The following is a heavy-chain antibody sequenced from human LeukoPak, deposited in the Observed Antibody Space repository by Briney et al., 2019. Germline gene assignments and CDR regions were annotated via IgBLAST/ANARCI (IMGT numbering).Heavy chain of an antibody. CDR3: ARHDYGGNSGDY. D-gene: IGHD4-23*01. CDR1: GFTFSTYG. J-gene: IGHJ4*02. V-gene: IGHV3-33*01. CDR2: IWNHGNTQ. Sequence: GRSLRLSCAASGFTFSTYGMHWVRQAPGKGPEWVAVIWNHGNTQYYMDSVKGRFTISRDNSKNTLYLQMNSLRAEDTAVYYCARHDYGGNSGDYWGQGTLVTVSS.